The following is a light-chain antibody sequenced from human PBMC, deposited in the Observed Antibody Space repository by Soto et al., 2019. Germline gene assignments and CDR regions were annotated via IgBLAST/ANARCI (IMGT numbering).Light chain of an antibody. CDR2: AAS. Sequence: DIQMTQSPSSLSASVGDRVTITCRASQSVSNSLNWFQQTPGKAPKLLIYAASSLQSGVPSRFSGSGSRTDFTITISSLKTEDFATYLCQQSDSIPFTFGQGTKLEIK. V-gene: IGKV1-39*01. CDR1: QSVSNS. J-gene: IGKJ2*01. CDR3: QQSDSIPFT.